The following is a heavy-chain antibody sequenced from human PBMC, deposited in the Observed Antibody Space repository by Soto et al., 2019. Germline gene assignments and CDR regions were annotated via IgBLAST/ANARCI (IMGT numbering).Heavy chain of an antibody. Sequence: ASVKASCKVSGYTLTELSMHSVRQAPGKGLEWMGGFDPEDGETIYAQKFQGRVTMTEDTSTDTAYMELSSLRSEDTAVYHCATHWEPTSPCFEPWGQGTLVPVSS. D-gene: IGHD1-26*01. J-gene: IGHJ5*02. CDR3: ATHWEPTSPCFEP. V-gene: IGHV1-24*01. CDR1: GYTLTELS. CDR2: FDPEDGET.